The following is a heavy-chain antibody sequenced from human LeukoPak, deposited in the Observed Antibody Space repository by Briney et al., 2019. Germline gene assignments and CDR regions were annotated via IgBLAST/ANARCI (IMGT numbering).Heavy chain of an antibody. CDR3: AKTYGDYVGYYFDY. CDR1: GFTFSSYG. D-gene: IGHD4-17*01. V-gene: IGHV3-30*18. CDR2: ISYDGSNK. Sequence: GGSLRLSCAASGFTFSSYGMHWVRQAPGKGLEWVAVISYDGSNKYYADSVKARFTISRDNSKNTLYLQMNSLRAEDTAVYYCAKTYGDYVGYYFDYWGQGTLVTVSS. J-gene: IGHJ4*02.